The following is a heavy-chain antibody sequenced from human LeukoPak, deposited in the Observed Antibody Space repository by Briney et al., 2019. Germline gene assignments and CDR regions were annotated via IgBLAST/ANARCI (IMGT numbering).Heavy chain of an antibody. D-gene: IGHD3-22*01. CDR2: IYYSGST. CDR3: ARLGNYHDTSYFDY. J-gene: IGHJ4*02. CDR1: GGSISSHY. V-gene: IGHV4-59*11. Sequence: SETLSLTCTVSGGSISSHYWSWIRQPPGKGLEWIGYIYYSGSTNYNPSLKSRVTISVDTSKNQFSLKLSSVTAADTAVYYCARLGNYHDTSYFDYWGQGTLVTVSS.